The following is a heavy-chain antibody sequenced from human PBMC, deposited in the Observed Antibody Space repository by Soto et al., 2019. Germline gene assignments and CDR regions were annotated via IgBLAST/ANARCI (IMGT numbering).Heavy chain of an antibody. D-gene: IGHD2-2*01. CDR3: ARDHVVVVPAAIVFYYYGMDV. Sequence: GGSLRLSCAASGFTFSSCSMNWVRQAPGKGLEWVSSTSSSSSYIYYADSVKGRFTISRDNAKNSLYLQMNSLRAEDTAVYYCARDHVVVVPAAIVFYYYGMDVWGQGTTVTVSS. CDR1: GFTFSSCS. CDR2: TSSSSSYI. J-gene: IGHJ6*02. V-gene: IGHV3-21*01.